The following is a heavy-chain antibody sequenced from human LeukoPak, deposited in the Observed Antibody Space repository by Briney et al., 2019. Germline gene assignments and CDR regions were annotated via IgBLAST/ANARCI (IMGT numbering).Heavy chain of an antibody. Sequence: PGGSLRLSCAASGFTFSSYGMHWVRQAPGKGLEWVAVIWYDGSNKYYADSVKGRFTISRDNSKNTLYLQMNSLRAEDTAVYYCARDGTTVVTGGLNDAFDIWGQGTMVTVSS. CDR1: GFTFSSYG. D-gene: IGHD4-23*01. CDR3: ARDGTTVVTGGLNDAFDI. J-gene: IGHJ3*02. V-gene: IGHV3-33*01. CDR2: IWYDGSNK.